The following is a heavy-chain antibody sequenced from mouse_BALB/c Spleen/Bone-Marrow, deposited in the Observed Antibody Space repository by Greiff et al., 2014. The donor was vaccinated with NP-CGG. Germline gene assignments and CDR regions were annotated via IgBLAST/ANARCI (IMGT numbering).Heavy chain of an antibody. V-gene: IGHV1S137*01. CDR2: IGTYYGDA. CDR1: GYTFTDYA. J-gene: IGHJ3*01. CDR3: ARKGPWFAF. Sequence: QVQLQQSGAELVRPGVSVKISCKGSGYTFTDYAMHWVKQSHAKSLEWIGVIGTYYGDATYNQKFKTKTTMTVDKSSSTAYMELARLTSEDSAIYFCARKGPWFAFWGQGTLVTVTA.